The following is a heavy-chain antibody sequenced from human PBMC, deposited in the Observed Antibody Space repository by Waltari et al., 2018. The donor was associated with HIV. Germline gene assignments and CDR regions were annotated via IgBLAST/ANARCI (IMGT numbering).Heavy chain of an antibody. CDR1: GFTFTSSA. CDR3: AATYYYDSSGYYGFDY. CDR2: IVVGSGNT. D-gene: IGHD3-22*01. J-gene: IGHJ4*02. Sequence: QMQLVQSGPEVKKPGTSVKVSCKASGFTFTSSAVQWVRQGRGQRLEWIGWIVVGSGNTNYAQKFQERVTITRDMSTSTAYMELSSLRSEDTAVYYCAATYYYDSSGYYGFDYWGQGTLVTVSS. V-gene: IGHV1-58*01.